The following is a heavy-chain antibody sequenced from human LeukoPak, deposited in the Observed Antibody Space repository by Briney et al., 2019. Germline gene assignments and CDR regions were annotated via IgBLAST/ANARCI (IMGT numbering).Heavy chain of an antibody. J-gene: IGHJ3*02. V-gene: IGHV3-23*01. Sequence: GGSLRLSCAVSGFTFSSYAMSWVRQAPGKGLEWVSAISGSGGSTYYADSVKGRFTISRDNSKNTLYLQMNSLRAEDTAVYYCAKAYDFWSGSANAFDIWGQGTMVTVSS. CDR2: ISGSGGST. D-gene: IGHD3-3*01. CDR3: AKAYDFWSGSANAFDI. CDR1: GFTFSSYA.